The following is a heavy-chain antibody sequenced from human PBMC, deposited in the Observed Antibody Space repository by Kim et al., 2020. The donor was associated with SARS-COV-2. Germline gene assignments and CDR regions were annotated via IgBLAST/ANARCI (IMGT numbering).Heavy chain of an antibody. CDR2: ISGGGGST. CDR3: AKDQMGAGLGDYYDSSA. Sequence: GGSLRLSCAASGFTFSSYAMSWVRQAPGKGLEWVSAISGGGGSTYYADSVKGRFTISRDNSKNTLYLQMNSLRAEDTAVYYCAKDQMGAGLGDYYDSSAWGQGTLVTVSS. V-gene: IGHV3-23*01. D-gene: IGHD3-22*01. CDR1: GFTFSSYA. J-gene: IGHJ4*02.